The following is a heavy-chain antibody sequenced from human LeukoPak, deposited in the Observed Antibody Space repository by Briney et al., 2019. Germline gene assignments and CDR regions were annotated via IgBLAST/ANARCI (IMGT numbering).Heavy chain of an antibody. Sequence: SGGPLKPPCPAPGLTFRNPTLTGARQPQGGGREWVARIKPKTKGETTEYAAPVKDRFSISRDDSKSMMYLQMNSLKTEDTAVYYCTTVQGEVVDYYGSGSYYPIDYWGQGTLVTVSS. CDR1: GLTFRNPT. V-gene: IGHV3-15*07. J-gene: IGHJ4*02. CDR2: IKPKTKGETT. CDR3: TTVQGEVVDYYGSGSYYPIDY. D-gene: IGHD3-10*01.